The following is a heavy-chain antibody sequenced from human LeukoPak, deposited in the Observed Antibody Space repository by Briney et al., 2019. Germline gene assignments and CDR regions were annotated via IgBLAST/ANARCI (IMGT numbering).Heavy chain of an antibody. CDR1: GFTFPTYS. Sequence: PGGSLRLSCVTSGFTFPTYSMNWVRQAPGKGLEWISYISSSSGTIHYADSVKGRFTISRDNAKNSLYLQMNSLRAEDTAVYYCAKVMKGSERLTMVRGVIIKTAGLYYMDVWGKGTTVTVS. J-gene: IGHJ6*03. V-gene: IGHV3-48*01. CDR2: ISSSSGTI. CDR3: AKVMKGSERLTMVRGVIIKTAGLYYMDV. D-gene: IGHD3-10*01.